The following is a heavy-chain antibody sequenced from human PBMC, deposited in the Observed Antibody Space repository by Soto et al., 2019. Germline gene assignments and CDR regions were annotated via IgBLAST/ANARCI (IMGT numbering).Heavy chain of an antibody. D-gene: IGHD1-26*01. Sequence: EVQLLESGGGLVQPGGSLRLSCAASGFTFSSYAMRWVRQAPVKGLEWVSAISGSGGSTYYADSVQGRFTISRDNSKTTLYLQMNSLRAEDTAVYYCARRGSGSYYDYWGQGTLVTVSS. CDR1: GFTFSSYA. J-gene: IGHJ4*02. CDR2: ISGSGGST. CDR3: ARRGSGSYYDY. V-gene: IGHV3-23*01.